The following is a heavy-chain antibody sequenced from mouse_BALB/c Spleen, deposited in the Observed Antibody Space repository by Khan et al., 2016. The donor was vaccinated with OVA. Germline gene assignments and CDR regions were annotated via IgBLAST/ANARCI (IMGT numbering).Heavy chain of an antibody. V-gene: IGHV2-6-1*01. J-gene: IGHJ4*01. Sequence: QVQLKHSGPGLVAPSQSLSITCTISGFSLTNYGVHWFRQPPGKGLEWLVVIWSDGTITYSSVLKSRLSISKDNSKSQVFLNINSQQTDETAMYYCARQPYYHYYIMDDWGQGTSVTVSS. CDR1: GFSLTNYG. D-gene: IGHD2-10*01. CDR3: ARQPYYHYYIMDD. CDR2: IWSDGTI.